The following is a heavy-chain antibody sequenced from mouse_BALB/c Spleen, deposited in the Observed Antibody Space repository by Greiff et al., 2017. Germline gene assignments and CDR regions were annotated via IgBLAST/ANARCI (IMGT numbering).Heavy chain of an antibody. CDR3: ARRGGGYYDDMDY. D-gene: IGHD1-1*02. J-gene: IGHJ4*01. Sequence: EVKLMESGPGLMQPSQSLTLTCTVTGYSFTSYYVWKLIRQSPGNKVEWMGYISYSGSTNYNPSLKSRISITRDTSKNQFFLQLNSVTTEDTATYDSARRGGGYYDDMDYWGQGTSVTVSS. V-gene: IGHV3-2*02. CDR1: GYSFTSYYV. CDR2: ISYSGST.